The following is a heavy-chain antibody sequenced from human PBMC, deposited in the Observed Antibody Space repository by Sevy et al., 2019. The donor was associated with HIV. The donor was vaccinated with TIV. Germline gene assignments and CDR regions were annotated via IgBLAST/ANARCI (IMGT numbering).Heavy chain of an antibody. J-gene: IGHJ4*02. V-gene: IGHV3-23*01. CDR2: INSGGGST. CDR3: AKDVVGGYYGSSGYSDH. CDR1: GFTFTEFV. Sequence: GGSLRLSCAASGFTFTEFVMSWVRQSPGKGLEWVSTINSGGGSTYYADSVKGRFTISRDNSQNTLDLQMNSLRAEDTAVYYCAKDVVGGYYGSSGYSDHWGQGTLVTVSS. D-gene: IGHD3-22*01.